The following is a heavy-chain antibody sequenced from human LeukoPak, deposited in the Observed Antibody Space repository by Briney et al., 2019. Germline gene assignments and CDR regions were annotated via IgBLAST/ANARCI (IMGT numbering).Heavy chain of an antibody. D-gene: IGHD2-15*01. CDR3: ARGRGDGGSCYPRCRYYYYGMDV. CDR1: GGSISSSSYY. V-gene: IGHV4-39*01. J-gene: IGHJ6*02. CDR2: IYYSGST. Sequence: PSETLSLTCTVSGGSISSSSYYWGWIRQPPGKGLEWIGSIYYSGSTYYNPSLKGRVTISVDTSKNQFSLKLSSVTAADTAVYYCARGRGDGGSCYPRCRYYYYGMDVWGQGTTVTVSS.